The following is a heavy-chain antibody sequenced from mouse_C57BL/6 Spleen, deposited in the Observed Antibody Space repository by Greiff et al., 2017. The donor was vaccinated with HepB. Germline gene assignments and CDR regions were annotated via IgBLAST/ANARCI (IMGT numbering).Heavy chain of an antibody. Sequence: QVQLKQSGPELVKPGASVKISCKASGYAFSSSWMNWVKQRPGKGLEWIGRIYPGDGDTNYNGKFKGKATLTADKSSSTAYMQLSSLTSEDSAVDFCARVYYSNYGFAYWGQGTLVTVSA. V-gene: IGHV1-82*01. J-gene: IGHJ3*01. CDR3: ARVYYSNYGFAY. D-gene: IGHD2-5*01. CDR1: GYAFSSSW. CDR2: IYPGDGDT.